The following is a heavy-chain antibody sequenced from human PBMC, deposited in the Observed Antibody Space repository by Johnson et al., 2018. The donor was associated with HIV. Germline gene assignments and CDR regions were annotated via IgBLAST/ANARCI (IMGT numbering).Heavy chain of an antibody. CDR1: GFTVSSNY. CDR3: ARDHTRIQLWIRGAFDI. D-gene: IGHD5-18*01. CDR2: IYSGGSP. J-gene: IGHJ3*02. V-gene: IGHV3-66*01. Sequence: VQVVESGGGLVQPGGSLRLSCAASGFTVSSNYMNWVRQAPGKGLEWVSVIYSGGSPGYADSVKGRFTISRDNAQNSLYLQMNSLRAEDTAVYYCARDHTRIQLWIRGAFDIWGQGTMVTVSS.